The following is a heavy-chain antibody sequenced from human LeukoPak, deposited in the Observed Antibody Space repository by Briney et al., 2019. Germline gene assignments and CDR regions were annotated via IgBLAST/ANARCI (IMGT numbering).Heavy chain of an antibody. CDR1: GYTFASYW. J-gene: IGHJ3*02. Sequence: PGESLKISCQGSGYTFASYWIAWVRQMPGKGLEWMGIIYPSDSDTRYSPSFQGQVTISADKSISTAYLQWSSLKASDTAMYYCARQRVTARLDAFHIWGQGTMVTVSS. V-gene: IGHV5-51*01. D-gene: IGHD6-6*01. CDR2: IYPSDSDT. CDR3: ARQRVTARLDAFHI.